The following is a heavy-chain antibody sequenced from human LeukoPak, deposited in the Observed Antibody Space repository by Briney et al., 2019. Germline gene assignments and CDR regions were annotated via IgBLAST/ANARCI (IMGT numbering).Heavy chain of an antibody. V-gene: IGHV1-69*01. CDR3: ARFRGPGWYTWNADGEAFDT. D-gene: IGHD1-20*01. Sequence: EASVKVSCKASGGTFSSYAISWVRQAPGQGLEWMGGIIPTFGTANYAQKFQGRVTITADESTSTAYMELSSLRSEDTAVYYCARFRGPGWYTWNADGEAFDTWGQGTMVTVSS. J-gene: IGHJ3*02. CDR1: GGTFSSYA. CDR2: IIPTFGTA.